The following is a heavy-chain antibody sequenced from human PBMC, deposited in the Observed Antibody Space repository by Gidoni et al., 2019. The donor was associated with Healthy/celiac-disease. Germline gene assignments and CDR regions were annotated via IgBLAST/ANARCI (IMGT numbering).Heavy chain of an antibody. V-gene: IGHV4-61*02. Sequence: QVQLQESGPGLVQPSQTLSLTCTVSGGSISSGSYYWSWIRHPAGKGLEWIGRIYTSGSTNYNPSLKSRVTISVDTSKNQFSLKLSSVTAADTAVYYCARGTYSSSSPSNKGGGWSFVYWFDPWGQGTLVTVSS. CDR2: IYTSGST. J-gene: IGHJ5*02. D-gene: IGHD6-6*01. CDR3: ARGTYSSSSPSNKGGGWSFVYWFDP. CDR1: GGSISSGSYY.